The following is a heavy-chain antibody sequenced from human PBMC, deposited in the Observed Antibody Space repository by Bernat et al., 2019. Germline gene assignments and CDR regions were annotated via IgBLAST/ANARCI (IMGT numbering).Heavy chain of an antibody. D-gene: IGHD3-9*01. CDR1: GGSISSSSYY. J-gene: IGHJ3*02. CDR2: IFYSGST. V-gene: IGHV4-39*01. Sequence: QQLQESGPGLVKPSETLSLTCTVSGGSISSSSYYWGWIRQPPGKGLEWIGSIFYSGSTYYNPSLKSRVTISVDTSKNQFSLKLSSVTAADTAVYYCARPWGDILTGYDAFDIWGQGTMVTVSS. CDR3: ARPWGDILTGYDAFDI.